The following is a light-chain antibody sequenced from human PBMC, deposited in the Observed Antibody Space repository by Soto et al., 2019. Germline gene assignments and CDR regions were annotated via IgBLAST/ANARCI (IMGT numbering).Light chain of an antibody. V-gene: IGLV2-14*01. CDR3: SSYTSSSTLYV. Sequence: QSALTQPASVSGSSGQSITISCTGTSSDVGAYNYVSWYQQHPGKAPKLMISEVSNRPSGVSNRFSGSKSGNTASLTISGLQAEDEADYFCSSYTSSSTLYVFGTGTKLTVL. J-gene: IGLJ1*01. CDR1: SSDVGAYNY. CDR2: EVS.